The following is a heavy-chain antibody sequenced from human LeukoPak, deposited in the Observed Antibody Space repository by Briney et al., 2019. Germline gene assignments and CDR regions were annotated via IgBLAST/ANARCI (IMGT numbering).Heavy chain of an antibody. Sequence: PGGSLRLSCAASGFTFSSYGMHWVRQAPGKGLEWVAVISYDGSNKYYADSVKGRFTISRDNSKNTLYLQMNSLRAEDTAVYYCAKVPHGDYAVDYRGQGTLVTVSS. D-gene: IGHD4-17*01. J-gene: IGHJ4*02. CDR1: GFTFSSYG. V-gene: IGHV3-30*18. CDR3: AKVPHGDYAVDY. CDR2: ISYDGSNK.